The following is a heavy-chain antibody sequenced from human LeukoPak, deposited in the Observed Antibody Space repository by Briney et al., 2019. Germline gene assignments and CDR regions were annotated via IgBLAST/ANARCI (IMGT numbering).Heavy chain of an antibody. J-gene: IGHJ4*02. V-gene: IGHV4-61*05. Sequence: PSETLSLTCTVSGGSISSSSYYWGWIRQPPGKGLEWIGYIYYGGSTNYNPSLKSRVSMSVDTSKNQFSLNLSSVTAADTAVYYCARLLAGCPGGRCRAHFDYWGQGTLVTVSS. D-gene: IGHD2-15*01. CDR2: IYYGGST. CDR3: ARLLAGCPGGRCRAHFDY. CDR1: GGSISSSSYY.